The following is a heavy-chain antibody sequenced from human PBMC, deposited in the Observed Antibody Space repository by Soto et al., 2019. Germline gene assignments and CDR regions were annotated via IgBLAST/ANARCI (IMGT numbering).Heavy chain of an antibody. CDR3: AKDLGIAVSARRAFDI. CDR2: VYYSGTT. D-gene: IGHD6-19*01. Sequence: SETLSLTCTVSGGSIDSGDYYWSWIRQPPGKGLEWIGYVYYSGTTNYNPSLKSRVTISVDKSKNQFSLKLSSVTAADTAVYYCAKDLGIAVSARRAFDIWGQGTMVTVSS. J-gene: IGHJ3*02. CDR1: GGSIDSGDYY. V-gene: IGHV4-61*08.